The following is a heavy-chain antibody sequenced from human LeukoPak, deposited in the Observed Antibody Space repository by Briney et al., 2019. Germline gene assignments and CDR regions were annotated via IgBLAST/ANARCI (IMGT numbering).Heavy chain of an antibody. D-gene: IGHD3-9*01. V-gene: IGHV4-39*01. CDR2: TYYTGST. CDR1: GGSVSSYEYY. J-gene: IGHJ4*02. Sequence: PETLSLTCTVSGGSVSSYEYYWGWIRQPPGKGLEWIGNTYYTGSTYYNPSLRSRVTMSVDTSKNQFSLKMSSVTAADTAVYYCARLSKGRYFDYIFDHWGQGTVVTVSS. CDR3: ARLSKGRYFDYIFDH.